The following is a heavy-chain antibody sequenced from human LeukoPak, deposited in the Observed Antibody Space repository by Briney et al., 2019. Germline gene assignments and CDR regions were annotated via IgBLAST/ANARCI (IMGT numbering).Heavy chain of an antibody. V-gene: IGHV3-48*01. Sequence: PGGSLRLSCAASGFTFSSYSMNWVRQAPGKGLEWVSYISSSSSTIYYADSVKGRFTISRDNAKNSLYLQMNSLRAEDTAVYYCARQSMTSLRYFDWLLSSYMDVWGKGTTVTISS. CDR2: ISSSSSTI. CDR3: ARQSMTSLRYFDWLLSSYMDV. J-gene: IGHJ6*03. CDR1: GFTFSSYS. D-gene: IGHD3-9*01.